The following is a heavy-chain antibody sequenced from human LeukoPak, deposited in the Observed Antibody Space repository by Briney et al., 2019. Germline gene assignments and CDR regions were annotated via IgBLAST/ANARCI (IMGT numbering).Heavy chain of an antibody. Sequence: GGSLRLSCAASGFTFSIYDMTWVRQTPGKGLEWVSGISSSGGSTYYADSVKGRFTISRDNSKNTLYLLMNSLRAEDTAVYYCAKGPLLWDWGQGTLVTVSS. CDR2: ISSSGGST. CDR3: AKGPLLWD. D-gene: IGHD2/OR15-2a*01. V-gene: IGHV3-23*01. J-gene: IGHJ4*02. CDR1: GFTFSIYD.